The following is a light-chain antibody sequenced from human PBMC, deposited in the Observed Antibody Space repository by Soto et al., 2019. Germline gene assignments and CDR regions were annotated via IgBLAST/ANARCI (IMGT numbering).Light chain of an antibody. J-gene: IGKJ4*01. Sequence: DIQMTQSPSSLSASVGDRVTITCRASQAIYNYLAWYQQKPGKVPTLLISAASTLQSGVPSCVSGSGSGTDFTLTISSLQPEDVATYYCQKFSAVPTFGGGTKVEI. CDR1: QAIYNY. CDR2: AAS. V-gene: IGKV1-27*01. CDR3: QKFSAVPT.